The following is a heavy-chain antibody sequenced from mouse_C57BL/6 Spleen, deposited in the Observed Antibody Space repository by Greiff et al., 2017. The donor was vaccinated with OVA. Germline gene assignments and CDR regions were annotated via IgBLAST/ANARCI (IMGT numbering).Heavy chain of an antibody. CDR2: INPGSGGT. V-gene: IGHV1-54*01. CDR3: ARWNYDYDFDY. D-gene: IGHD2-4*01. J-gene: IGHJ2*01. CDR1: GYAFTNYL. Sequence: QVQLKESGAELVRPGTSVTVSCKASGYAFTNYLIEWVKQRPGQGLEWIGVINPGSGGTNYNEKFKGKATLTADKSSSTAYMQLSSLTSEDSAVYFCARWNYDYDFDYWGQGTTLTVSS.